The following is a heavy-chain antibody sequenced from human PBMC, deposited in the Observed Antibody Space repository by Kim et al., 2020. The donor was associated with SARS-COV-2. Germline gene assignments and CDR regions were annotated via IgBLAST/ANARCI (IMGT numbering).Heavy chain of an antibody. V-gene: IGHV3-48*02. CDR3: ARETGSASLWYFVL. D-gene: IGHD3-10*01. CDR2: ITSSSNRI. CDR1: RFTFTSYD. J-gene: IGHJ2*01. Sequence: GGSLRLSCAASRFTFTSYDMNWVRQAPGKGLEWISFITSSSNRIHYADSVKGRFTISRDNAKNSLYLQMDSLRDEDTAVYYCARETGSASLWYFVLWGRGPLVTVSS.